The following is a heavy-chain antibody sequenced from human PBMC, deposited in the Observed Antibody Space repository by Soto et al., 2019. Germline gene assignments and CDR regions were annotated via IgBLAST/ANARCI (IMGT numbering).Heavy chain of an antibody. Sequence: EVQLLESGGGLVQPGGSLRLSCAASGFTFNNYAMTWVRQAPGKGLEWVSAISGGGDTTSYADSVKGRFTVSRDGSKNTLYLQMSSLRAEDTALYYCAKGRGGSGSLTPSVDFWGQGTLVPVSS. J-gene: IGHJ4*02. V-gene: IGHV3-23*01. CDR1: GFTFNNYA. D-gene: IGHD3-10*01. CDR2: ISGGGDTT. CDR3: AKGRGGSGSLTPSVDF.